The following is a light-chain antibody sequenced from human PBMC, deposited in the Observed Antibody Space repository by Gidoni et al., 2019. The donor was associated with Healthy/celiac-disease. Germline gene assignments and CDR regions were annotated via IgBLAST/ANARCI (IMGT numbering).Light chain of an antibody. CDR3: QQRSNWSLT. V-gene: IGKV3-11*01. Sequence: EIVLTQSPATLSSSPGERATLSCRASQSVSSYLAWYQRKPGQAPRLLIYDASNRATGIPARFSGSGSGTDFTLTISSLEPEDFAVYYCQQRSNWSLTFGGGTKVEIK. J-gene: IGKJ4*01. CDR2: DAS. CDR1: QSVSSY.